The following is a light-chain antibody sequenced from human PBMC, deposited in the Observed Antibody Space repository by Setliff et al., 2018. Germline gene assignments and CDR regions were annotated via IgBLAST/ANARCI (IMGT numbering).Light chain of an antibody. CDR1: SRDIGGYNY. CDR2: EVS. CDR3: SSYTSSGTDV. J-gene: IGLJ1*01. V-gene: IGLV2-14*01. Sequence: QSVLTQPASVSGSPGQSITISCTGTSRDIGGYNYVSWYQQHPGKAPKFMIYEVSNRPSGVSNRFSGSKSGNTASLTISGLQAEDEADYYCSSYTSSGTDVFGSGTKVTVL.